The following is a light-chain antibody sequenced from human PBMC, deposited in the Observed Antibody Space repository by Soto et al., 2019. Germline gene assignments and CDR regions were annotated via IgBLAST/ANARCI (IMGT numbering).Light chain of an antibody. Sequence: EIGLAQSPGTRSLYPGKRATRSGVASPSVSSSLAWYQQKPGQAPMLLIYGESARATGIPARFSGSGSGTEFTLTISSLQSEDFALYSCPQYSDWPRTFGQGTKVAI. CDR2: GES. CDR3: PQYSDWPRT. J-gene: IGKJ1*01. V-gene: IGKV3-15*01. CDR1: PSVSSS.